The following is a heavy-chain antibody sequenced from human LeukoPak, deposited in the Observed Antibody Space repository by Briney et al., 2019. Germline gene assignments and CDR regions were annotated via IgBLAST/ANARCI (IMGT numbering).Heavy chain of an antibody. CDR1: GFTFSSYA. D-gene: IGHD3-10*01. Sequence: GGSLRLSCAASGFTFSSYAMHWVRQAPGKGLEWVAVISYDGSNKYYADSVKGRFTISRDNSKNTLYLRMNSLRAEDTAVYYCAREGYYGSGSYYNEGWFDPWGQGTLVTVSS. V-gene: IGHV3-30-3*01. CDR2: ISYDGSNK. J-gene: IGHJ5*02. CDR3: AREGYYGSGSYYNEGWFDP.